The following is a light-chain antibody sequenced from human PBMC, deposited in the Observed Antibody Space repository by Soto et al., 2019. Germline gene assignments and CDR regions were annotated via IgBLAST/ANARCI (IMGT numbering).Light chain of an antibody. CDR3: QQSDSTLFT. Sequence: DIQMTQSPSSLSASVGDRVTITCRASQTIIRDLKWYQQKPGRAPNLLIYAASSLHTGVPSRFSPSGSGTAFTLTISSLHPADSATYYCQQSDSTLFTFGPGTRVEIK. J-gene: IGKJ3*01. CDR2: AAS. V-gene: IGKV1-39*01. CDR1: QTIIRD.